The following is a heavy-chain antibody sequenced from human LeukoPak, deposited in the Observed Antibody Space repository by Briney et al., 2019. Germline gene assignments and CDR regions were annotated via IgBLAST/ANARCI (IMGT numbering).Heavy chain of an antibody. Sequence: SETLSLTCAVSGGSISSSNWWSWVRQPPGKGLEWIGEINHSGSTNYNPSLKSRVTISVDTSKNQFSLKLSSVTAADTAVYYCARVGRWDYWGQGTLVTVSS. CDR2: INHSGST. J-gene: IGHJ4*02. CDR3: ARVGRWDY. D-gene: IGHD5-24*01. V-gene: IGHV4-4*02. CDR1: GGSISSSNW.